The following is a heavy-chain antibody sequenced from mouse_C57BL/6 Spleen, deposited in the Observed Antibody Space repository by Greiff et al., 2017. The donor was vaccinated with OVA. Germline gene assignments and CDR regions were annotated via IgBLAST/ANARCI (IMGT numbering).Heavy chain of an antibody. CDR2: IYPGSGNT. J-gene: IGHJ2*01. CDR3: ARSNWDYYFDY. V-gene: IGHV1-66*01. D-gene: IGHD4-1*01. CDR1: GYSFTSYY. Sequence: VQLQQSGPELVKPGASVKISCKASGYSFTSYYIHWVKQRPGQGLEWIGWIYPGSGNTKYNEKFKGKATLTADTSSSTAYMQLSSLTSEDSAVYYCARSNWDYYFDYWGQGTTLTVSS.